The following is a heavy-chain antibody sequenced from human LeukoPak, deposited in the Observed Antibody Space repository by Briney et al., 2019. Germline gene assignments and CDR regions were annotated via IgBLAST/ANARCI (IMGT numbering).Heavy chain of an antibody. CDR1: EFTFSDYY. J-gene: IGHJ6*02. Sequence: GGSLRLSCAASEFTFSDYYMRWIRQAPGKGLEWVSYISSNGSTIYYADSVKDRFTISRDNAKNSLYLQMNSLRAEDTAVYYCARGDKDFYYGMDVWGQGTTVTVSS. CDR3: ARGDKDFYYGMDV. V-gene: IGHV3-11*01. D-gene: IGHD2-15*01. CDR2: ISSNGSTI.